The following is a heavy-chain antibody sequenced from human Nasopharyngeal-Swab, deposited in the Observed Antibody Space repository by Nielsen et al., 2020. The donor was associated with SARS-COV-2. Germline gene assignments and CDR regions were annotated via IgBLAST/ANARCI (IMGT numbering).Heavy chain of an antibody. J-gene: IGHJ4*02. CDR2: INPSGGST. D-gene: IGHD4-17*01. CDR3: ARDYGDYFDY. V-gene: IGHV1-46*01. Sequence: ASVKVSCKASGYTFTSYYMHWVRQAPGQGLEWMGIINPSGGSTSYAQKFQGRVTMTRDTSTGTVYTELSSLRSEDTAVYYCARDYGDYFDYWGQGTLVTVSS. CDR1: GYTFTSYY.